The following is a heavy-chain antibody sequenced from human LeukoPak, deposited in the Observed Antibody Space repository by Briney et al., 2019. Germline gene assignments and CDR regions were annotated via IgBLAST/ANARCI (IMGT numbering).Heavy chain of an antibody. Sequence: ASVKVSCKASGYIFSTYGITWVRQAPGQGLEWMGWISDYSGDTNYAQKFQGRVTMTTDTSTSTAYMELRSLSSDDTAVYYCARDGVTYFDFRSGIRGASDYWGQGTLVTVSS. J-gene: IGHJ4*02. CDR3: ARDGVTYFDFRSGIRGASDY. V-gene: IGHV1-18*01. CDR1: GYIFSTYG. CDR2: ISDYSGDT. D-gene: IGHD3-3*01.